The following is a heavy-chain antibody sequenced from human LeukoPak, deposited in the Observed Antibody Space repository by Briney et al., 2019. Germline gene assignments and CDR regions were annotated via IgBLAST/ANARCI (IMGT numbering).Heavy chain of an antibody. J-gene: IGHJ4*02. CDR2: ISSSSSYI. Sequence: GGSLRLSCAASGFTFSSYSMNWVRQAPGKGLEWVSSISSSSSYIYYADSVKGRFTISRDNSKNTLYLQMNSLRAEDTAVYYCARDGVDSSSSGPCDYWGQGTLVTVSS. V-gene: IGHV3-21*01. CDR3: ARDGVDSSSSGPCDY. D-gene: IGHD6-13*01. CDR1: GFTFSSYS.